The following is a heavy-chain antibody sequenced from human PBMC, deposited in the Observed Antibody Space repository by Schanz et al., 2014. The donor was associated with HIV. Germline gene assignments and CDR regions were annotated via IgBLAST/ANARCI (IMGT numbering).Heavy chain of an antibody. CDR1: GFTFGSFT. D-gene: IGHD6-13*01. CDR3: ARVSWGSSWSLDY. V-gene: IGHV3-21*04. J-gene: IGHJ4*02. Sequence: EVQLVESGGGLVKPGGSLRLSCAASGFTFGSFTMTWVRQAPGTGLEWVSSISSGGSDIYYADSVKGRLTISRDNAKKSLYLQMNNLRDEDTAVYFCARVSWGSSWSLDYWGQGTLVTVSS. CDR2: ISSGGSDI.